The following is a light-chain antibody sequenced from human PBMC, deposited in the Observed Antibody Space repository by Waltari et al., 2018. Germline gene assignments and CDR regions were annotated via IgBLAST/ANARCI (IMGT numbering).Light chain of an antibody. V-gene: IGLV2-14*03. CDR2: DVS. CDR3: ISYRKGTTGNVA. CDR1: NRDVGGYNF. J-gene: IGLJ2*01. Sequence: QSALTQTASVSGSLGQSTTISCTGTNRDVGGYNFVSWYQQHPGKAPKLMIYDVSNRPSGVSSRFSGSKSGNTASLTISGLQAEDEADYHCISYRKGTTGNVALGGGTKVTVL.